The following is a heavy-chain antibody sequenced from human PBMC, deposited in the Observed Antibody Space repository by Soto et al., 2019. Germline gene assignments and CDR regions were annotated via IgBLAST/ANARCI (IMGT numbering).Heavy chain of an antibody. CDR1: GFTFSSYS. J-gene: IGHJ6*02. V-gene: IGHV3-21*01. D-gene: IGHD6-13*01. CDR3: ARAGIAAAGTIGSYYYYGMDV. CDR2: ISSSSSYI. Sequence: GGSLRLSCAASGFTFSSYSMNWVRQAPGKGLEWASSISSSSSYIYYADSVKGRFTISRDNAKNSLYLQMNSLRAEDTAVYYCARAGIAAAGTIGSYYYYGMDVWGQGTTVTVSS.